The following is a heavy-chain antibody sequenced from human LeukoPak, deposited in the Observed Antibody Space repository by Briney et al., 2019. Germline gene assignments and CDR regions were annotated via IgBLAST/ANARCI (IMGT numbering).Heavy chain of an antibody. CDR3: ARYPCSGGSCYSRSSGGEFDY. CDR1: GYRFTSYW. V-gene: IGHV5-51*01. J-gene: IGHJ4*02. CDR2: IYPDDSDT. Sequence: GESLKISCKGSGYRFTSYWIGWVRQMPGKGLEWMGLIYPDDSDTRYSPSFQGQVTISADKSISTAYLQWSSLKASDTAMYYCARYPCSGGSCYSRSSGGEFDYWGQGTLVTVSS. D-gene: IGHD2-15*01.